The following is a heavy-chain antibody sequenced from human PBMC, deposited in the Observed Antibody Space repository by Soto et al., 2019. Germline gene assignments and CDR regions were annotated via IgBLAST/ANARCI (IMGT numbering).Heavy chain of an antibody. CDR3: AGRSGSSDY. J-gene: IGHJ4*02. Sequence: GGSLRLSCAASGFTFSNYTMHWVRQAPGKGLEWVALISYDEIDKYYADAVKGRFTISRDNSKDTLYLQMDSLRAEDTAVYYCAGRSGSSDYWGQGALVTVSS. V-gene: IGHV3-30*04. D-gene: IGHD3-10*01. CDR2: ISYDEIDK. CDR1: GFTFSNYT.